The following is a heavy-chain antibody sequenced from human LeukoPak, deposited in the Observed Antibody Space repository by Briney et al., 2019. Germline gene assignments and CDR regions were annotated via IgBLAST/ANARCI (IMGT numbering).Heavy chain of an antibody. CDR2: ISYDGSNK. CDR3: AKGIDSSGCDY. V-gene: IGHV3-30*18. CDR1: GFTFSSYG. Sequence: PGGSLRLSCAASGFTFSSYGMHWVRQAPGKGLEWVAVISYDGSNKFYADSVKGRFTISRDNSKNTVYPQMNSLRAEDTAVYYCAKGIDSSGCDYWGQGTLVTVSS. J-gene: IGHJ4*02. D-gene: IGHD3-22*01.